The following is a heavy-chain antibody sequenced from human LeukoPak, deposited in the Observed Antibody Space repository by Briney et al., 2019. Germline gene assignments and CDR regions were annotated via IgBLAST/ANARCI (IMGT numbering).Heavy chain of an antibody. Sequence: ASVRVSCKASGYTFTDYYMHWVRQAPGQGLEWMGWINPNSGGTNFAQKFHGRVTMTRDTSISTAYLELTSLTSDDTAVYHCARGHDSRLYRPNLFDPWGHGDPFTVSS. V-gene: IGHV1-2*02. CDR2: INPNSGGT. CDR1: GYTFTDYY. J-gene: IGHJ5*02. CDR3: ARGHDSRLYRPNLFDP. D-gene: IGHD3-22*01.